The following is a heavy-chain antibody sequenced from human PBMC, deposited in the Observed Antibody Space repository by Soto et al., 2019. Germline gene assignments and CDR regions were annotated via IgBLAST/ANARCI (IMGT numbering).Heavy chain of an antibody. CDR3: AKDPGDTAMASDY. CDR2: ISSSSSYI. CDR1: GFTFSSYS. V-gene: IGHV3-21*04. Sequence: GGSLRLSCAASGFTFSSYSMNWVRQAPGKGLEWVSSISSSSSYIYYADSVKGRFTISRDNSKNTLYLQMNSLRAEDTAVYYCAKDPGDTAMASDYWGQGTLVTVSS. J-gene: IGHJ4*02. D-gene: IGHD5-18*01.